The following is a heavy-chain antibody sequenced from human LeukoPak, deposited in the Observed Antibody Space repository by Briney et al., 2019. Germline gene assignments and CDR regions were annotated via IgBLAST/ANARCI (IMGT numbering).Heavy chain of an antibody. CDR3: ARKSLQGWNSDY. CDR2: ISSSGSNI. D-gene: IGHD1-7*01. Sequence: GGSLRLSCAVSGFTFSSHSMKWVSQAQGKGLDWDSYISSSGSNIYYADSVKGRFTISRDNAKNSLYLQMNSLRAEDTAVYYCARKSLQGWNSDYWGEGILVTVSS. J-gene: IGHJ4*02. CDR1: GFTFSSHS. V-gene: IGHV3-48*01.